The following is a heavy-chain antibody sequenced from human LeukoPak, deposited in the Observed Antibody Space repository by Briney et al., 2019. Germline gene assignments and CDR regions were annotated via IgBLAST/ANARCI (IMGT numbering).Heavy chain of an antibody. CDR2: DYNSGSA. V-gene: IGHV4-31*03. J-gene: IGHJ4*02. Sequence: SETLSLTCTVSGGSISSGGYHWGWIRQLPGKGLEFIGYDYNSGSAYYNPSLKSRLTISVDTSKNQFSLKLNSMTAADTAVYYCARVFDQRHFDYWGQGTLVTDSS. CDR3: ARVFDQRHFDY. CDR1: GGSISSGGYH. D-gene: IGHD3-9*01.